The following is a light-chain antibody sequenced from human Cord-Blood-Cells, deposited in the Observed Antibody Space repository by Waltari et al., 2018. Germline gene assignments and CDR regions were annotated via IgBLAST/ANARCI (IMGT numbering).Light chain of an antibody. Sequence: QSALTQPASVSGSPGQSITISCTGTSSDVGSYNLVSWYQQHPGQAPKLMIYEFSKRPSGVSNRFSGSKSGNTASLTISGLQAEDEADYYCCSYAGSSTWVFGGGTKLTVL. V-gene: IGLV2-23*02. CDR1: SSDVGSYNL. CDR3: CSYAGSSTWV. CDR2: EFS. J-gene: IGLJ3*02.